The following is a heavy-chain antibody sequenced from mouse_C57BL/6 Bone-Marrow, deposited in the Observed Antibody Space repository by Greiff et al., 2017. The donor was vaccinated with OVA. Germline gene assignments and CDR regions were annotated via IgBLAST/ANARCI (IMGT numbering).Heavy chain of an antibody. J-gene: IGHJ3*01. Sequence: QVQLQQPGAELVKPGASVKLSCKASGYTFTSYWMHWVKQRPGQGLEWIGMIHPNSGSTNYNEKFKSKATLTVDKSSSTAYMQLSSLTSEDSAVYYCAKTYDGYYVWFAYWGQGTLVTVSA. V-gene: IGHV1-64*01. CDR1: GYTFTSYW. CDR2: IHPNSGST. D-gene: IGHD2-3*01. CDR3: AKTYDGYYVWFAY.